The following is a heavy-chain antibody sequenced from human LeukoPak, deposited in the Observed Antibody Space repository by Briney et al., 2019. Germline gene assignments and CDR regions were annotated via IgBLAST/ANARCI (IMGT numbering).Heavy chain of an antibody. CDR1: GYTFTGYY. CDR3: ARPPVMWTYGSGSNMAFFDY. Sequence: ASVKVSCKASGYTFTGYYMHWVRQAPGQGLEWMGWINPNSGGTNYAQKFQGRVTMTRDTSISTAYMELSRLRSDDTAVYYCARPPVMWTYGSGSNMAFFDYWGQGTLVTVSS. J-gene: IGHJ4*02. D-gene: IGHD3-10*01. V-gene: IGHV1-2*02. CDR2: INPNSGGT.